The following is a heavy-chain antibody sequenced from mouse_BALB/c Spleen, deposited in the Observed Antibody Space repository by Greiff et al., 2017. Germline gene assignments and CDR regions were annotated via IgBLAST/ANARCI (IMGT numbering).Heavy chain of an antibody. V-gene: IGHV5-9-4*01. D-gene: IGHD1-1*01. J-gene: IGHJ4*01. CDR1: GFTFSSYA. Sequence: EVKLVESGGGLVKPGGSLKLSCAASGFTFSSYAMSWVRQSPEKRLEWVAEISSGGSYTYYPDTVTGRFTISRDNAKNTLYLEMSSLRSEDTAMYYCARANYYGSSSYYYAMDYWGQGTSVTVSS. CDR3: ARANYYGSSSYYYAMDY. CDR2: ISSGGSYT.